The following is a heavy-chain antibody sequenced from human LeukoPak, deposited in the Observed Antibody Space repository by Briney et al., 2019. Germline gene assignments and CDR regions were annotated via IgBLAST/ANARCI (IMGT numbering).Heavy chain of an antibody. D-gene: IGHD1-1*01. CDR3: ARDRGTWNDDGFDY. J-gene: IGHJ4*02. CDR2: INHSGST. V-gene: IGHV4-34*01. Sequence: SETLSLTCAVYGGSFSGYYWSWIRQPPGKGLEWIGEINHSGSTNYNPSLKSRVTISVDTSKNQFSLKLSSVTAADTAVYYCARDRGTWNDDGFDYWGQGTLVTVSS. CDR1: GGSFSGYY.